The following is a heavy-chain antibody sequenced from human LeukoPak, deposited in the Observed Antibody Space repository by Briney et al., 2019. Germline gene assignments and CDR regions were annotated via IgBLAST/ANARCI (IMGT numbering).Heavy chain of an antibody. J-gene: IGHJ6*03. CDR1: GFTFSSYA. V-gene: IGHV3-53*01. CDR2: IYSGGST. D-gene: IGHD6-19*01. CDR3: ARAQWRTYSYYYMDV. Sequence: PGGSLRLSCASSGFTFSSYAMSWVRQAPGKGLGWSSVIYSGGSTYYADSVKGRFTISRDDSKNTLSLQMNSLRAEDTAIYYCARAQWRTYSYYYMDVWGKGTTVTVSS.